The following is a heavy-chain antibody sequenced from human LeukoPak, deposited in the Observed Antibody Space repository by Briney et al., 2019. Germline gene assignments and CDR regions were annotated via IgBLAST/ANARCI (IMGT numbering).Heavy chain of an antibody. V-gene: IGHV5-51*01. CDR1: GYTFTSYW. J-gene: IGHJ5*02. Sequence: GESLKISCKGSGYTFTSYWIGWVRQMPGKGLEWMGIIYPGDSDTRYSPSFQGQVTISADKSISTAYLQWSSLKASDTAMYYCARLAIAAAGQTRYLGAGPYNWFDPWGQGTLVTVSS. CDR2: IYPGDSDT. D-gene: IGHD6-13*01. CDR3: ARLAIAAAGQTRYLGAGPYNWFDP.